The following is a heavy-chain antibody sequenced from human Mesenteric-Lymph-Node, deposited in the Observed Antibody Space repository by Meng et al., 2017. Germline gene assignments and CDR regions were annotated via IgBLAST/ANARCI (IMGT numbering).Heavy chain of an antibody. V-gene: IGHV3-74*01. J-gene: IGHJ4*02. D-gene: IGHD4-23*01. CDR3: ARNYDGGVDY. Sequence: EVQLVESGGGLVQPGRSLRLSCAASGFTFSSYVMYWVRQDPGKGLEWVSRINNDGRSTGYADSVKGRFTISRENAKNTLYLQMNSLRAEDTAVYYCARNYDGGVDYWGQGTLVTVSS. CDR2: INNDGRST. CDR1: GFTFSSYV.